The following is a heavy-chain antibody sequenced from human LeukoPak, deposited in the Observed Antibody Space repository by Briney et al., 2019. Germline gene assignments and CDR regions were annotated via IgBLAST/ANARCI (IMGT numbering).Heavy chain of an antibody. CDR3: ARAYRGSLLTSLFDY. Sequence: SETLSLTCTVSGGSISGGSYYWSWIRQPAGKGLEWIGRIYTSGSTNYNPSLKSRVTISVDTSKNQFSLKLSSVTAADTAVYYCARAYRGSLLTSLFDYWGQGTLVTVSS. D-gene: IGHD1-26*01. J-gene: IGHJ4*02. CDR1: GGSISGGSYY. V-gene: IGHV4-61*02. CDR2: IYTSGST.